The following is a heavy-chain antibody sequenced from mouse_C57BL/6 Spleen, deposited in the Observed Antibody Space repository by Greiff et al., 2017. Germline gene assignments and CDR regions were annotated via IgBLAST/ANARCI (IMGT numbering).Heavy chain of an antibody. CDR1: GYTFTSYW. CDR3: AREGITTPPTGTSGFDV. CDR2: IDPSDSET. V-gene: IGHV1-52*01. Sequence: QVQLQQPGAELVRPGSSVKLSCKASGYTFTSYWMHWVKQRPIQGLEWIGNIDPSDSETHYNQKFKDKATLTVDKSSSTAYMQLSSLTSEDSAVYYCAREGITTPPTGTSGFDVWGTGTTVTVSS. J-gene: IGHJ1*03. D-gene: IGHD1-1*01.